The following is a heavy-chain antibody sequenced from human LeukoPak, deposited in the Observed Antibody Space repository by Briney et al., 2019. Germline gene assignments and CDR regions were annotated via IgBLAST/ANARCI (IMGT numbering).Heavy chain of an antibody. Sequence: GGSLRLSCAASGFTFRTYWMHWVREAPGKGRVWVSRIKSDGGTNYADSVKGRFTISRDNAKKTVSLQMNSLRPEDTGVYYCARAPSEIGGYYPEYFRHWGQGTLVTVSS. V-gene: IGHV3-74*01. CDR1: GFTFRTYW. D-gene: IGHD3-22*01. CDR3: ARAPSEIGGYYPEYFRH. CDR2: IKSDGGT. J-gene: IGHJ1*01.